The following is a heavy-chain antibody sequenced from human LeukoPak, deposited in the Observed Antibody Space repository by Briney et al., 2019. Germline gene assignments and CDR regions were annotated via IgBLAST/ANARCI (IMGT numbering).Heavy chain of an antibody. J-gene: IGHJ5*02. D-gene: IGHD3-9*01. Sequence: ASVKVSCKASGYTFTSYGISWVRQAPGQGLEWMGWISAYNGNTNYAQKLQGRVTMTTDTSTSTAYTELRSLRSDDTAVYYCARDRDYDILTGFENWFDPWGQGTLVTVSS. CDR3: ARDRDYDILTGFENWFDP. CDR1: GYTFTSYG. V-gene: IGHV1-18*04. CDR2: ISAYNGNT.